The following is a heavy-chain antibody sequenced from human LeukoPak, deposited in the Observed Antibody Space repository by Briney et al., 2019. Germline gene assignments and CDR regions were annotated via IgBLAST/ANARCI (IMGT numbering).Heavy chain of an antibody. CDR3: ARVDIAAAGTSQFYFDY. CDR2: IYSGGST. V-gene: IGHV3-66*01. CDR1: GFTVSSNY. Sequence: GGSLRLSCAASGFTVSSNYMSWVRQAPGKGLERVSVIYSGGSTYYADSVKGRFTISRDNSKNTLYLQMNSLRAEDTAVYYCARVDIAAAGTSQFYFDYWGQGTLVTVSS. J-gene: IGHJ4*02. D-gene: IGHD6-13*01.